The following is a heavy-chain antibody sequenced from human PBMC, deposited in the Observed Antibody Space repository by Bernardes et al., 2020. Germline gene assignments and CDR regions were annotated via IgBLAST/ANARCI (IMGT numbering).Heavy chain of an antibody. D-gene: IGHD2-15*01. CDR1: GGSFSGYY. CDR3: ARAVVVAAYYYYYGMDV. CDR2: INHSGST. Sequence: SETLSLTCAVYGGSFSGYYWSWIRQPPGKGLEWIGEINHSGSTNYNPSLKSRVTISVDTSKNQFSLKLSSVTAADTAVYYCARAVVVAAYYYYYGMDVWGKGTTVTVSS. J-gene: IGHJ6*04. V-gene: IGHV4-34*01.